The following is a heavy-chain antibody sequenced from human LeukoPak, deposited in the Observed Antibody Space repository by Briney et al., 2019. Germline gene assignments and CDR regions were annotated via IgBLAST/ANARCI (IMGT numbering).Heavy chain of an antibody. V-gene: IGHV1-8*01. CDR2: INPNSGNT. J-gene: IGHJ4*02. CDR3: ARGQRAVAGTIVVGYYFDY. CDR1: VYTFTSYD. D-gene: IGHD6-19*01. Sequence: ASVKVSRKASVYTFTSYDINWVRQTTEQGLGWMGWINPNSGNTGYAQKFQGRVTMTRNTSISTAYMELSSLRSEDTAVYYCARGQRAVAGTIVVGYYFDYWGQGTLVTVSS.